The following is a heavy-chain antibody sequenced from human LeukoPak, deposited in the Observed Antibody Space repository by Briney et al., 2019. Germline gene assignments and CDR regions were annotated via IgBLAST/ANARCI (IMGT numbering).Heavy chain of an antibody. V-gene: IGHV3-23*01. CDR1: GFTFSSYA. Sequence: GGSLRLSCAASGFTFSSYAMSWVRQAPGKGLEWFSAISGSGGSTYYADSVKGRFTISRDNSKDTLYLQMNSLRAEDTAVYYCAKVGHNSWDFDYWGQGTLVTVSS. CDR3: AKVGHNSWDFDY. D-gene: IGHD2-15*01. CDR2: ISGSGGST. J-gene: IGHJ4*02.